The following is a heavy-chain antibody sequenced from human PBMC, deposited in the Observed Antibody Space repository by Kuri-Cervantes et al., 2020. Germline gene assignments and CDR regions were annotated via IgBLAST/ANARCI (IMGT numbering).Heavy chain of an antibody. CDR1: GYTFTAYG. CDR2: ISTYNGNT. Sequence: ASVKVSCKASGYTFTAYGISWVRQAPGQGLEWMGWISTYNGNTIYAQKLQGRVTMTTDTSTSTAYMELRSLRSDDTAVYYCARDPGNVPAAIPLYYYYGMDVWGQGTTVTVSS. J-gene: IGHJ6*02. D-gene: IGHD2-2*02. CDR3: ARDPGNVPAAIPLYYYYGMDV. V-gene: IGHV1-18*01.